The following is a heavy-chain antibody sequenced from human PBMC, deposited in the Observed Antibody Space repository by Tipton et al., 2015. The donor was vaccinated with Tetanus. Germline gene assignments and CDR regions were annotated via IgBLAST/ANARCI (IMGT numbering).Heavy chain of an antibody. Sequence: TLSLTCAVSGVSIRDSTFFWGWIRQPPGKGLEWIGHVFYTGSTHYNPSFERRVTISVDTSKNQFSLSLTSVTVADSAVYFCARVSRRNFYFDYWGPGAQVTVSS. CDR2: VFYTGST. CDR3: ARVSRRNFYFDY. V-gene: IGHV4-39*07. CDR1: GVSIRDSTFF. D-gene: IGHD2/OR15-2a*01. J-gene: IGHJ4*02.